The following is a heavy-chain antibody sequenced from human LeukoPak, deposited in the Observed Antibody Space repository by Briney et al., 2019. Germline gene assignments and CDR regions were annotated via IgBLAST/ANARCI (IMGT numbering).Heavy chain of an antibody. CDR2: ILYSGGT. J-gene: IGHJ3*01. V-gene: IGHV4-59*08. D-gene: IGHD2-21*02. CDR1: GGSIRSYY. CDR3: ARRVVVTPTSLDAFDV. Sequence: SETLSLTCTVSGGSIRSYYWSWIRQPPGKGLEWIGYILYSGGTNYNPSLKSRVTISVDTSNNHFSLKLTSVTAADTAVYYCARRVVVTPTSLDAFDVWSQGTMVTVSS.